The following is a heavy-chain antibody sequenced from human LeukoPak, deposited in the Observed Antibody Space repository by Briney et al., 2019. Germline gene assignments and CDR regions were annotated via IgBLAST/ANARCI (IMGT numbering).Heavy chain of an antibody. Sequence: GGSLRLSCAASGFTFSSYAMSWVRQAPGKGLEWVSSISSSSSYIYYADSVKGRFTISRDNAKNSLYLQMNSLRAEDTAVYHCASQDSIYYGMDVWGQGTTVIVSS. CDR3: ASQDSIYYGMDV. J-gene: IGHJ6*02. CDR1: GFTFSSYA. D-gene: IGHD2/OR15-2a*01. CDR2: ISSSSSYI. V-gene: IGHV3-21*01.